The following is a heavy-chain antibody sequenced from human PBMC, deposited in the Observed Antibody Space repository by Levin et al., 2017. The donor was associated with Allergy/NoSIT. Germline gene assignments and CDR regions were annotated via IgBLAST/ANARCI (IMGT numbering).Heavy chain of an antibody. J-gene: IGHJ4*02. CDR1: GFSFSIYG. V-gene: IGHV3-33*01. CDR2: IWHDGNNK. CDR3: ARVLSPGILAGVDH. Sequence: GESLKISCAASGFSFSIYGMHWVRQAPGKGLEWVAVIWHDGNNKYYADSVKGRFTISRDNSNNTMYLQMSSLRVEDTAVYFCARVLSPGILAGVDHWGQGTLVTVSS. D-gene: IGHD1-26*01.